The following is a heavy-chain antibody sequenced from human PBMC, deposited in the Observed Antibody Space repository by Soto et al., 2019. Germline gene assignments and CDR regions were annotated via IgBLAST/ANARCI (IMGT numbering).Heavy chain of an antibody. D-gene: IGHD3-9*01. J-gene: IGHJ4*02. Sequence: ASVKASCKASGYTFTSYGISWARHAPRQGLEWMGWISAYNGNTNYAQKLQGRVTMTTDTSTSTAYMELRSLRSDDTAVYYCARDYGRQYYDILTGYPSFDYWGQGTLVTVSS. CDR3: ARDYGRQYYDILTGYPSFDY. CDR1: GYTFTSYG. CDR2: ISAYNGNT. V-gene: IGHV1-18*01.